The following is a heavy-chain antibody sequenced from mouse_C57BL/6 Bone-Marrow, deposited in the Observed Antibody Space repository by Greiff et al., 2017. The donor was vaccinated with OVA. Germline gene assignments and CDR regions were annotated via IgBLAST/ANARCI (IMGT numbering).Heavy chain of an antibody. CDR3: ASLLQAWFAY. Sequence: QVQLQQPGAELVKPGASVKLSCKASGYTFTSYWMHWVKQRPGQGLEWIGMIRPNSGSTNYNEKFKSKATLTVDKSSSTAYMQLSSLTSEDSAVYYCASLLQAWFAYWGQGTLVTVSA. CDR2: IRPNSGST. CDR1: GYTFTSYW. D-gene: IGHD2-10*01. V-gene: IGHV1-64*01. J-gene: IGHJ3*01.